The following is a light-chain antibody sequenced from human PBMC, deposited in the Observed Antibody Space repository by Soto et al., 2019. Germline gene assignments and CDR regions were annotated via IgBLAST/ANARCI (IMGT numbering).Light chain of an antibody. V-gene: IGKV3-11*01. CDR3: QQRNNWQS. CDR2: DAS. Sequence: EIVLTQSPATLSLSPGERATLSCRASQSVSSYLAWYQQKPGQAPRLLNYDASNRATGIPARFSGSGSGTDFTLTISSLEPEDVAVYYCQQRNNWQSFGQGTKLEIK. J-gene: IGKJ2*03. CDR1: QSVSSY.